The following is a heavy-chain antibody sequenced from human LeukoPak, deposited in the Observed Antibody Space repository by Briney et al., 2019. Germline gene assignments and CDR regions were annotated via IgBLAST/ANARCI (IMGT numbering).Heavy chain of an antibody. D-gene: IGHD1-26*01. CDR3: ATLVGARYFDY. CDR2: IYPGDSDT. CDR1: GYTFTSYW. V-gene: IGHV5-51*01. J-gene: IGHJ4*02. Sequence: GESLKISCKGSGYTFTSYWIGWVRQMPGKGLEWMGLIYPGDSDTRYSPSFQGQVTISADKSISTAYLQWSSLKASDAAMYYCATLVGARYFDYWGQGTLVTVSS.